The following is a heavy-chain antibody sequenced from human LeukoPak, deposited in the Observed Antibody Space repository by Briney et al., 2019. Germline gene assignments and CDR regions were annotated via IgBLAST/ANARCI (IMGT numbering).Heavy chain of an antibody. CDR1: GFTFSSYW. J-gene: IGHJ4*02. CDR3: ASEGLRLGELSHDY. D-gene: IGHD3-16*02. CDR2: INSDGSST. Sequence: GASLRLSCAASGFTFSSYWMHWVRQAPGKGLVWVSRINSDGSSTSYADSVKGRFTISRDNAKNTLYLQMNSLRAEDTAVYYCASEGLRLGELSHDYWGQGTLVTVSS. V-gene: IGHV3-74*01.